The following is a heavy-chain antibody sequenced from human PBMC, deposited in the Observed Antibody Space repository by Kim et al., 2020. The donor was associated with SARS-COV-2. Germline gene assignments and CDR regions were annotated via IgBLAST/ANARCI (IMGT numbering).Heavy chain of an antibody. Sequence: GGSLRLSCAASGFTFDDYAMHWVRQAPGKGLEWVSGISWNSGSIGYADSVKGRFTISRDNAKNSLYLQMNSLRAEDTALYYCAKDIYYSGSGSYVLGIWG. D-gene: IGHD3-10*01. CDR3: AKDIYYSGSGSYVLGI. CDR1: GFTFDDYA. V-gene: IGHV3-9*01. J-gene: IGHJ3*02. CDR2: ISWNSGSI.